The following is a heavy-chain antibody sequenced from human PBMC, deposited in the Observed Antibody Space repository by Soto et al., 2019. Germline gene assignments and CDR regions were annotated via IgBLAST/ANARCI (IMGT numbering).Heavy chain of an antibody. CDR1: GGSISSYY. D-gene: IGHD6-13*01. J-gene: IGHJ4*02. CDR2: IYYSGST. Sequence: QVQLQESGPGLVKPSETLSLTCTVSGGSISSYYWSWIRQPPGKGLEWIGYIYYSGSTNYNPSLKSRVTISVDTSTTQFALKLSSVTAADTAVYYCASVTGRQQLVRYLIDYCGQGTLVTVSS. CDR3: ASVTGRQQLVRYLIDY. V-gene: IGHV4-59*01.